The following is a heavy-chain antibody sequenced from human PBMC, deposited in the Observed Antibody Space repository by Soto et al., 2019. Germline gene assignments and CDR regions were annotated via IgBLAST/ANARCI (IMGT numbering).Heavy chain of an antibody. CDR1: GFTFSSYG. CDR3: ARDYYDSSGYYLPLLPFGY. J-gene: IGHJ4*02. Sequence: QVQLVESGGGVVQPGRSLRLSCAASGFTFSSYGMHWVRQAPGKGLEWVAVIWYDGSNKYYADSVKGRFTISRDNSKNTLYLQMNSLRAEDTAVYYCARDYYDSSGYYLPLLPFGYWGQGTLVTVSS. V-gene: IGHV3-33*01. CDR2: IWYDGSNK. D-gene: IGHD3-22*01.